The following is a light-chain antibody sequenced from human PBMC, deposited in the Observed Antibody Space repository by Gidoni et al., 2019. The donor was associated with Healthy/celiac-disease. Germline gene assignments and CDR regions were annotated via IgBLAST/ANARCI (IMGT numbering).Light chain of an antibody. CDR3: QQYGSSPRT. Sequence: EIVLTQSPGTLSLSPGERATLSCRASQSVSSSYLAWDQQNPGQAPRLLIYGASSRATGIPDRFSGSGSGTDFTLTISRLEPEDVAVYYCQQYGSSPRTFGQGTKVEIK. CDR2: GAS. J-gene: IGKJ1*01. V-gene: IGKV3-20*01. CDR1: QSVSSSY.